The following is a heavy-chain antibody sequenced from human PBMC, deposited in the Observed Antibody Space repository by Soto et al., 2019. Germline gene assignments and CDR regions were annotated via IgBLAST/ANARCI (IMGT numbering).Heavy chain of an antibody. D-gene: IGHD3-3*01. J-gene: IGHJ6*03. CDR1: GYTFTSYD. V-gene: IGHV1-8*01. CDR2: MNPNSGNT. CDR3: ARKFDYDFWSGYLRRNYYMDV. Sequence: ASVKVSCKASGYTFTSYDINWVRQATGQGLEWMGWMNPNSGNTGYAQKFQGRVTMTRNTSISTAYMELSSLRSEDTAVYYCARKFDYDFWSGYLRRNYYMDVLGKGTTVTVSS.